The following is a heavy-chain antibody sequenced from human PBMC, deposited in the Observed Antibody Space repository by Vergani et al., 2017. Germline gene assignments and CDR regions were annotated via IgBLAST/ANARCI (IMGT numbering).Heavy chain of an antibody. CDR2: IHTSGST. D-gene: IGHD2-15*01. CDR3: ARGSWRGGSWYKPLFDY. V-gene: IGHV4-61*02. Sequence: QVQLQESGPGLVKPSQTLSLTCTVSGGSINSHNYYWSWIRPPAGTGLEWIGRIHTSGSTNYNPSLKSRVTMSEDTSKNQFSLNLTSVTAAGTAVYFCARGSWRGGSWYKPLFDYWGQGILVTVSS. CDR1: GGSINSHNYY. J-gene: IGHJ4*02.